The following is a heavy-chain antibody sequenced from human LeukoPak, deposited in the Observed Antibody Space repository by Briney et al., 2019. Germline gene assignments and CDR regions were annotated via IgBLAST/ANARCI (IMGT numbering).Heavy chain of an antibody. V-gene: IGHV1-8*03. Sequence: ASVTVSCKTSGYTFADYDINWVRQAPGRGREWMGWLTPSSDNTGYAQKFQGRVTFTSNTSISTAYMELTSLRSEDTAVYYCARAYSSTWYFFDYWGQGTLATVSS. CDR3: ARAYSSTWYFFDY. CDR2: LTPSSDNT. J-gene: IGHJ4*02. CDR1: GYTFADYD. D-gene: IGHD6-13*01.